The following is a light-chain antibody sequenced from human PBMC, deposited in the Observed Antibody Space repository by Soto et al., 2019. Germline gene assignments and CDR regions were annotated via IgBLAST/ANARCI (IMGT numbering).Light chain of an antibody. CDR3: QQYGSSPGT. V-gene: IGKV3-20*01. CDR1: QSVSSSS. Sequence: EIVLTQSPGTLSWSPGERATLSCRASQSVSSSSLAWYQQKPGQAPRLLIYGASSRATGIPDRFSGSGSGTDFPLTISRLEPEDFAVYYCQQYGSSPGTFGQGTKVEIK. J-gene: IGKJ1*01. CDR2: GAS.